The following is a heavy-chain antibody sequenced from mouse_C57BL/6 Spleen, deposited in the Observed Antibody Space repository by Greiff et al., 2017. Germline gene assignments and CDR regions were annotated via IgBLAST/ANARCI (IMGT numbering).Heavy chain of an antibody. CDR3: ARLYYSNYDWYFDV. D-gene: IGHD2-5*01. J-gene: IGHJ1*03. CDR2: INPNNGGT. Sequence: EVQLQQSGPELVKPGASVKISCKASGYTFTDYYMNWVKQSHGKSLEWIGDINPNNGGTSYNQKFKGKATLTVDKSSSKAYMELRSLTSEDSAVYYCARLYYSNYDWYFDVWGTGTTVTVSS. V-gene: IGHV1-26*01. CDR1: GYTFTDYY.